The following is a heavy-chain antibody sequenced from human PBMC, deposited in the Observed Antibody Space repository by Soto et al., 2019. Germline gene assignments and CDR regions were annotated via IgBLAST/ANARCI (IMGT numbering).Heavy chain of an antibody. Sequence: QLQLQESGPGLVKPSETLSLTCTVSGGSISDDTYYWGWIRQPPGKGLEWIGSIYYSGTSSYNPSLKSRDTMSVDTATKQLSLRLRSVTAADTAVYYCARLHCDSPNCVPLDPWGQGTLVIVSS. CDR3: ARLHCDSPNCVPLDP. CDR2: IYYSGTS. J-gene: IGHJ5*02. CDR1: GGSISDDTYY. V-gene: IGHV4-39*01. D-gene: IGHD2-2*01.